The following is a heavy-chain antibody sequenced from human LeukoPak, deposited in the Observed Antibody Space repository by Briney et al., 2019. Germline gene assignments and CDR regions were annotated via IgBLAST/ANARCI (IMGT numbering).Heavy chain of an antibody. CDR3: AADVERFGELRYYHYMDV. CDR2: IVVGSGNT. Sequence: SGKVCCKASGFTFTSSAMQWVRQARGQRLGWKGWIVVGSGNTNYAQKFQERVTITRDMSTSTAYMELSSLRSEDTAVYYCAADVERFGELRYYHYMDVWRKGTTVAVS. J-gene: IGHJ6*03. CDR1: GFTFTSSA. V-gene: IGHV1-58*02. D-gene: IGHD3-10*01.